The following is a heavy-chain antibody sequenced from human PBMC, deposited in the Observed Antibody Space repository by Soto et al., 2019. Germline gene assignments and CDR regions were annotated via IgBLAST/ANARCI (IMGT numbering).Heavy chain of an antibody. D-gene: IGHD1-26*01. CDR3: AREGQPYVGASDWGDFDN. CDR1: GSTFSSYP. Sequence: QVQLVESGGGVVQPGTSLRLSCAASGSTFSSYPMYWIRQAPGKGLEWVAVLSKDGFNKYYSDSVTGRFTISRDNSRNTLSLQMSSLRAEHTAVYYCAREGQPYVGASDWGDFDNWGQGTLVTVSS. CDR2: LSKDGFNK. V-gene: IGHV3-30*04. J-gene: IGHJ4*02.